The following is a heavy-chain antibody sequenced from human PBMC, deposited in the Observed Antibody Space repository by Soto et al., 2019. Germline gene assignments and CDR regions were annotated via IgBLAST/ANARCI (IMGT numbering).Heavy chain of an antibody. D-gene: IGHD1-26*01. CDR1: GFPFYNYA. Sequence: GGSLRLSCAASGFPFYNYAMSWVRQAPGKGLEWVSGIGGGGESTYYADSVKGRFTISRDNSKNMLRLQMNSLRVEDTAVYFCAKRLGGSYPSLYYYGMDVWGQGTTVTVSS. V-gene: IGHV3-23*01. CDR2: IGGGGEST. J-gene: IGHJ6*02. CDR3: AKRLGGSYPSLYYYGMDV.